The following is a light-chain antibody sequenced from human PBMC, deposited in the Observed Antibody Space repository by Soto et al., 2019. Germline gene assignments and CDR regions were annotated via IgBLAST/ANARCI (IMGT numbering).Light chain of an antibody. CDR2: DAS. CDR1: QSVSSY. J-gene: IGKJ4*01. V-gene: IGKV3-11*01. Sequence: EIVLTQSPATLSLSPGESATLSCRASQSVSSYLAWYQQKPGQAPRLLIYDASNRATGVPARFSGSGSGTDFTLTISSLEPEDFAVYYCQQYGNSFLVTFGGGTKVEIK. CDR3: QQYGNSFLVT.